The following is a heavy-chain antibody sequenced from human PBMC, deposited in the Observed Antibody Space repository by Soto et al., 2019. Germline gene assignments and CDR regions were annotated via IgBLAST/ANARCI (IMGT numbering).Heavy chain of an antibody. CDR3: AKVLRYCTNGVCYTDYGMDV. CDR2: ISGSGGST. D-gene: IGHD2-8*01. Sequence: GGSLRLSCAASGFTFSIYAMSWVRQAPGKGLEWVSAISGSGGSTYYADSVKGRFTISRDNSKNTLYLQMNSLRAEDTAVYYCAKVLRYCTNGVCYTDYGMDVWGQGTTVTVSS. V-gene: IGHV3-23*01. CDR1: GFTFSIYA. J-gene: IGHJ6*02.